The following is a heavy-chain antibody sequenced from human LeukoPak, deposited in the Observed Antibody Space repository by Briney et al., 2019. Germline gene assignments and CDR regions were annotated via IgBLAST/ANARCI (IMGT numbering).Heavy chain of an antibody. J-gene: IGHJ4*02. D-gene: IGHD1-1*01. CDR2: IIPIFGTA. V-gene: IGHV1-69*06. Sequence: XXFSXYAISXVRQAPGQGLEWMGGIIPIFGTANYAQKFQGRVTITADKSTSTAYMELSSLRSEDTAVYYCARVATGTIDYWGQGTLVTVSS. CDR3: ARVATGTIDY. CDR1: XXFSXYA.